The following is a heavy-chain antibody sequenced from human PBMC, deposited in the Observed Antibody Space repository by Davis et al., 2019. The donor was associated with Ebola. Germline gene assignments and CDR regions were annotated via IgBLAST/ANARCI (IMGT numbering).Heavy chain of an antibody. V-gene: IGHV3-7*01. CDR3: VVRDERALGY. CDR2: IKQDGSEK. D-gene: IGHD2-8*01. CDR1: GFTFSSNY. J-gene: IGHJ4*02. Sequence: PGGSLRLSCAASGFTFSSNYMSWVRQAPGKGLEWVANIKQDGSEKYYVDSVKGRFTISRENAKNSLNLQMNSLRVEDTAVYYCVVRDERALGYWGQGTLVTVSS.